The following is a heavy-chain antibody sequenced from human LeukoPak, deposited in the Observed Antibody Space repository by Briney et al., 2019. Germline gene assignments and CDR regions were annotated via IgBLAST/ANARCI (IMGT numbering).Heavy chain of an antibody. CDR1: GGSISSSSYY. D-gene: IGHD3-3*01. CDR2: IYYSGST. J-gene: IGHJ5*02. Sequence: SETLSLTCTVSGGSISSSSYYWGWIRQPPGKGLEWIGSIYYSGSTYYNPSLKSLVTISVDTSKNQFSLKLSSVTAADTAVYYCARLIPYYDFWSGSNWFDPWGQGTLDTVSS. CDR3: ARLIPYYDFWSGSNWFDP. V-gene: IGHV4-39*01.